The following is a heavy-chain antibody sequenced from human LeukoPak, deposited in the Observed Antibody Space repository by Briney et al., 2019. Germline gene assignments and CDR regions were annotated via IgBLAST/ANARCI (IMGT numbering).Heavy chain of an antibody. Sequence: PGGSLRLSCAASGFSFSSYAMSWVRQAPGKGLEWVSAISGSGGSTYYADSVKGRFTISRDNSKNTLYLQMNSLRAEDTAVYYCAKDSSGWYVCPDYWGQGTLVTVSS. V-gene: IGHV3-23*01. CDR2: ISGSGGST. D-gene: IGHD6-19*01. CDR3: AKDSSGWYVCPDY. J-gene: IGHJ4*02. CDR1: GFSFSSYA.